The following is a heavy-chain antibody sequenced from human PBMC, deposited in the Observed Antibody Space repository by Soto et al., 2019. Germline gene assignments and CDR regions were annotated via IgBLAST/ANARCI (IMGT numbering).Heavy chain of an antibody. D-gene: IGHD3-3*01. CDR1: GYTFTSYG. Sequence: ASVKVCCKASGYTFTSYGISWVRQAPGQGLEWMGWISAYNGNTNYAQKLQGRVTMTTDTSTSTAYMELRSLRSDDMAVYYCARDGIFGVVITDYYYYMDVWGKGTTVTVSS. CDR2: ISAYNGNT. CDR3: ARDGIFGVVITDYYYYMDV. V-gene: IGHV1-18*03. J-gene: IGHJ6*03.